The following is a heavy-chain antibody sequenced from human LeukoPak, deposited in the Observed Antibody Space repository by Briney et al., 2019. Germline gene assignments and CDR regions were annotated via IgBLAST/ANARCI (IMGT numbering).Heavy chain of an antibody. J-gene: IGHJ5*02. CDR1: GGTFSSYA. V-gene: IGHV1-69*06. Sequence: SVKVSCKASGGTFSSYAISWVRQAPGQGLEWMGGIIPIFGTANYAQKLQGRVTITADKSTSTAYMELSSLRSEDTAVYYCARDKGGYSSSWLNWFDPWGQGTLVTVSS. CDR3: ARDKGGYSSSWLNWFDP. D-gene: IGHD6-13*01. CDR2: IIPIFGTA.